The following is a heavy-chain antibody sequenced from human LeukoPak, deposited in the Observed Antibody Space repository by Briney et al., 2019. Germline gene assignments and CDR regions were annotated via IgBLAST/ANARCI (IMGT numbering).Heavy chain of an antibody. Sequence: GGSLRLSCVASGFTFGKYWVSWVRQAPGKGLEWVANIKLDGSEKNYVDSVKGRFTISRDNTKNSLYLQMNSLRAEDTAVFYCARDQYDTWSRRGNFDSWGQGTLVIVSS. V-gene: IGHV3-7*03. CDR1: GFTFGKYW. CDR2: IKLDGSEK. J-gene: IGHJ4*02. D-gene: IGHD3-3*01. CDR3: ARDQYDTWSRRGNFDS.